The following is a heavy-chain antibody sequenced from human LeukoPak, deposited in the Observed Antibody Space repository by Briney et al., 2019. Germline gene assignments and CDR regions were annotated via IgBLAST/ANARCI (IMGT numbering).Heavy chain of an antibody. CDR2: INHTGST. J-gene: IGHJ5*02. D-gene: IGHD3-3*01. Sequence: PSETLSLTCAVYGGSFSGYYWSWIRQPPGKGVEGIGEINHTGSTNYNSSLKSRVTISLDASKNKFFLKLSSVTAADMAVYYRAREFWSGGNWFDPWGQGTLVTVSS. CDR1: GGSFSGYY. V-gene: IGHV4-34*01. CDR3: AREFWSGGNWFDP.